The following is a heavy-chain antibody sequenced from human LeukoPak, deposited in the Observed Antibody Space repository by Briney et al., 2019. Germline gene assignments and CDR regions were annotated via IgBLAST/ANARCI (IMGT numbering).Heavy chain of an antibody. CDR2: ISSSSSTI. V-gene: IGHV3-48*04. CDR3: AKDDGSGSYYNWIDY. Sequence: GGSLRLSCAASGFTFSSYSMNWVRQAPGKGLEWVSYISSSSSTIYYADSVKGRFTISRDNAKNSPYLQMNSLRAEDTALYYCAKDDGSGSYYNWIDYWGQGTLVTVSS. J-gene: IGHJ4*02. D-gene: IGHD3-10*01. CDR1: GFTFSSYS.